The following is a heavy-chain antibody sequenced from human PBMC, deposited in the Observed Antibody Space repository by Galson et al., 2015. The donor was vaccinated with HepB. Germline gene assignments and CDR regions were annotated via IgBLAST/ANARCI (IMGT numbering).Heavy chain of an antibody. Sequence: SLRLSCAASGFTFSNYGMHWVRQAPGKGLEWVAVISYDGSNKYYADSVKGRFTISRDNSKNTLYLQMNSLRAEDTALYYCAKDPYLYSALAGTMADFDYWGQGTLVTVSS. CDR1: GFTFSNYG. CDR3: AKDPYLYSALAGTMADFDY. D-gene: IGHD6-19*01. V-gene: IGHV3-30*18. CDR2: ISYDGSNK. J-gene: IGHJ4*02.